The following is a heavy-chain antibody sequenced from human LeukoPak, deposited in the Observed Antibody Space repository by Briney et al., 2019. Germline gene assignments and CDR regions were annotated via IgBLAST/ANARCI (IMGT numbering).Heavy chain of an antibody. V-gene: IGHV3-15*01. CDR1: GLTFTNAW. CDR3: TTDLGTYYHGSQRLIPIDY. Sequence: SGGSLRLSCAASGLTFTNAWMSWVRQAPGKGLEWIGRIKSKTDGETTNYAEPVRGRFTISRDDSKSAVYLRMNSLKIEDTAVYYCTTDLGTYYHGSQRLIPIDYWGQGTLVTVSS. J-gene: IGHJ4*02. CDR2: IKSKTDGETT. D-gene: IGHD3-10*01.